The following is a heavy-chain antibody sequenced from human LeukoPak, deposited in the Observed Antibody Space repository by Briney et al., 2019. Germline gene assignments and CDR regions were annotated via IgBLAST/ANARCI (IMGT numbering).Heavy chain of an antibody. CDR2: IYHSGST. CDR1: GGSISSGSYY. J-gene: IGHJ1*01. D-gene: IGHD2-2*01. Sequence: SQTLSLTCTVSGGSISSGSYYWSWIRQHPGKGLEWIGYIYHSGSTYYNPSLKSRVTMSVDTSRNQFSLRLSSVTAADTAMYYCARGPAATLHFQHWGQGTLVTVSS. CDR3: ARGPAATLHFQH. V-gene: IGHV4-31*03.